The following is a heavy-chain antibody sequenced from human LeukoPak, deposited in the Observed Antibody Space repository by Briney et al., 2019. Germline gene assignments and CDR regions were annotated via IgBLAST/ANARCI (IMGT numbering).Heavy chain of an antibody. D-gene: IGHD5-18*01. CDR3: ARGGYSYGYFDY. Sequence: SPSETLSLTCAVYGGSFSGYYWSWIRQPPGKGLEWIGEINHSGSTNYNPSLKSRVTISVDTSKNQFSLKLSSVTAADTAVYYCARGGYSYGYFDYWGQGTLVTVSS. J-gene: IGHJ4*02. V-gene: IGHV4-34*01. CDR2: INHSGST. CDR1: GGSFSGYY.